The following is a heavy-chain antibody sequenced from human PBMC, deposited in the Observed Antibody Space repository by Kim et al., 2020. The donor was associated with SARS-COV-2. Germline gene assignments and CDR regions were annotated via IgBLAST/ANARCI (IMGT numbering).Heavy chain of an antibody. CDR1: GGSISSYY. CDR2: IYYSGST. CDR3: ARDGGYSGYDYNHDYGDYNYYYYMDV. Sequence: SETLSLTCTVSGGSISSYYWSWIRQPPGKGLEWIGYIYYSGSTNYNPSLKSRVTISVDTSKNQFSLKLSSVTAADTAVYYCARDGGYSGYDYNHDYGDYNYYYYMDVWGKGTTVTVSS. J-gene: IGHJ6*03. D-gene: IGHD5-12*01. V-gene: IGHV4-59*01.